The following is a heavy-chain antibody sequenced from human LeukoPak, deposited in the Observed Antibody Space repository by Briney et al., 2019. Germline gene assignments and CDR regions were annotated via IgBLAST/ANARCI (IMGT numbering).Heavy chain of an antibody. CDR1: GFTFNNYD. V-gene: IGHV3-13*01. CDR2: IGTAGDT. J-gene: IGHJ4*02. Sequence: GGSRRLSCVASGFTFNNYDMHWVRQGPGKGLEWVSTIGTAGDTYYPGSVKGRFTISRQNTKNSFYLQMNSLRAEDTAVYYCARGYNYNDAFFDYWGQGTLVTVSS. CDR3: ARGYNYNDAFFDY. D-gene: IGHD5-24*01.